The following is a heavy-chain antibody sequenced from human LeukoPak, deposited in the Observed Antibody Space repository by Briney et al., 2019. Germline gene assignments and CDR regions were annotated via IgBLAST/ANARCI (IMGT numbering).Heavy chain of an antibody. Sequence: SETLSLTCAVSGYSISSGYYWGWIRQPPGKGLEWIGSIYHSGSTYYNPSLKSRVTISVDTSKNRFSLKLSSVTAADTAVYSCAREIQLGRDYWGQGTLVTVSS. D-gene: IGHD5-18*01. J-gene: IGHJ4*02. CDR1: GYSISSGYY. CDR2: IYHSGST. CDR3: AREIQLGRDY. V-gene: IGHV4-38-2*02.